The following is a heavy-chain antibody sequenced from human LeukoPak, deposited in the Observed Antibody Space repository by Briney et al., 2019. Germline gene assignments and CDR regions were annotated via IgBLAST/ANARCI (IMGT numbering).Heavy chain of an antibody. V-gene: IGHV4-59*01. Sequence: SETLSLTCTVSGGSTSSYYWSWIRQPPGKGLEWIGYIYYSGSTNYNPSLKSRVTISVDTSKNQFSLKLSSVTAADTAVYYCARSATVTTGYFDYWGQGALVTVSS. D-gene: IGHD4-17*01. CDR3: ARSATVTTGYFDY. J-gene: IGHJ4*02. CDR2: IYYSGST. CDR1: GGSTSSYY.